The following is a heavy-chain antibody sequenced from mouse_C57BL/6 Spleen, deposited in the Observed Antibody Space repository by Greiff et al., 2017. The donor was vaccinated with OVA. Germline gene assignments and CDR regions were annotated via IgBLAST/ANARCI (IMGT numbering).Heavy chain of an antibody. CDR1: GYSITSGYY. V-gene: IGHV3-6*01. J-gene: IGHJ1*03. CDR3: ARGDCYGSSYGYFDV. CDR2: ISYDGSN. Sequence: DVKLVESGPGLVKPSQSLSLTCSVTGYSITSGYYWNWIRQFPGNKLEWMGYISYDGSNNYNPSLKNRISITRDTSKNQFFLKLNSVTTEDTATYYCARGDCYGSSYGYFDVWGTGTTVTVSS. D-gene: IGHD1-1*01.